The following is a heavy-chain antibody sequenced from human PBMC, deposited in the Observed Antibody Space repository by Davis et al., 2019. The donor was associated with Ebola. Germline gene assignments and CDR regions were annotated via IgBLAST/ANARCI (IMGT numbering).Heavy chain of an antibody. CDR2: INHSGST. CDR3: ARDGYSSSWYAPPNYYYYGMDV. CDR1: GGSISSGGYS. D-gene: IGHD6-13*01. Sequence: SQTLSLTCAVSGGSISSGGYSWSWIRQPPGKGLEWIGEINHSGSTNYNPSLKSRVTISVDTSKNQFSLKLSSVTAADTAVYYCARDGYSSSWYAPPNYYYYGMDVWGQGTTVTVSS. J-gene: IGHJ6*02. V-gene: IGHV4-30-2*01.